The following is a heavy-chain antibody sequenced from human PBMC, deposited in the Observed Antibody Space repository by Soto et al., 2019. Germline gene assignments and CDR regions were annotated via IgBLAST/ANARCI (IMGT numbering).Heavy chain of an antibody. V-gene: IGHV3-23*01. Sequence: EVQLLESGGGLVQPGGSLRLSCAASGFTFGSYAMSWVRQAPGKGLQWVSAISGSGKKADYADSVTGRFTISRDNSRNRLYLQMSSLRADDTAVYYCAKEQYSGAGPDYWGQGTLVTVSS. CDR1: GFTFGSYA. CDR3: AKEQYSGAGPDY. CDR2: ISGSGKKA. J-gene: IGHJ4*02. D-gene: IGHD2-21*01.